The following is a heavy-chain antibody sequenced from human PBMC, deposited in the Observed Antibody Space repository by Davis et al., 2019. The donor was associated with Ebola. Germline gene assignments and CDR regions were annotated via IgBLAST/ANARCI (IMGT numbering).Heavy chain of an antibody. CDR2: ISSSGSTI. V-gene: IGHV3-48*04. Sequence: PGGSLRLSCAASGFTFSNYWMHWVRQAPGKGLEWVSYISSSGSTIYYADSVKGRLTISRDNAKNSLYLQMNSLRAEDTAVYYCARDSSGYYHLDYWDQGTLVTVSS. CDR1: GFTFSNYW. J-gene: IGHJ4*02. CDR3: ARDSSGYYHLDY. D-gene: IGHD3-22*01.